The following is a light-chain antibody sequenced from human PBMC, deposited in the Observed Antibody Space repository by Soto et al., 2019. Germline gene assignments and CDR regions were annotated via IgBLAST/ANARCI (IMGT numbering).Light chain of an antibody. Sequence: QSVLTQPPSASGSLGQSVTISCTGTSSDVGAYNFVSWYQLHPGKVPKLIIYEVSKPPSGVPDRFSGSKSGNTASLTVSGLQAEDEADYYCNSYAGSDNFGVFGGGTKLTVL. CDR1: SSDVGAYNF. J-gene: IGLJ2*01. CDR2: EVS. V-gene: IGLV2-8*01. CDR3: NSYAGSDNFGV.